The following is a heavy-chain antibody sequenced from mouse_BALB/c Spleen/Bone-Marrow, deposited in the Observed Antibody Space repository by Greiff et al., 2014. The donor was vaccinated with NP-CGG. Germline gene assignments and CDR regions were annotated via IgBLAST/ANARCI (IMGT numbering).Heavy chain of an antibody. J-gene: IGHJ3*01. CDR3: ALITTGAWFAY. V-gene: IGHV14-3*02. D-gene: IGHD2-4*01. CDR2: IDPANGNT. Sequence: VQLQQSGAELVKPGASVKLSCTASGFNIKDTYMHWVKQRPEQGLEWIGRIDPANGNTKYDPKFQGKATITADTSSNTAYLQLSSLTSEDPAVYYCALITTGAWFAYWGQGTLVPVSA. CDR1: GFNIKDTY.